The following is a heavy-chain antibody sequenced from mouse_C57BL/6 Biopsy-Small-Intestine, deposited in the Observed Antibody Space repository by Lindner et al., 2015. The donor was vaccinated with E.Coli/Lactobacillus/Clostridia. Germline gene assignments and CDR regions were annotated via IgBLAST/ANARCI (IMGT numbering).Heavy chain of an antibody. Sequence: VQLQESGPGLAKPSQTLSLTCSVTGYSITSDYWNWIRKFPGNSLEYMGYISYSGNTYYNPSLKSRISITRDTSKNQYYLHLNSVTTEDSATYYCARSPYGSSPLALDFWGHGTSVTVSS. CDR3: ARSPYGSSPLALDF. J-gene: IGHJ4*01. CDR2: ISYSGNT. D-gene: IGHD1-1*01. V-gene: IGHV3-8*01. CDR1: GYSITSDY.